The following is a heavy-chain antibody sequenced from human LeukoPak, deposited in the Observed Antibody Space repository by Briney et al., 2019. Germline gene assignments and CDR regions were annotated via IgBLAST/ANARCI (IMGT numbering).Heavy chain of an antibody. J-gene: IGHJ6*02. CDR1: GYTFTSYY. CDR3: ARDPDSTVTPNYYYYGMDV. CDR2: INPSGGST. V-gene: IGHV1-46*01. D-gene: IGHD4-17*01. Sequence: ASVKVSCTASGYTFTSYYMHWVRQAPGQGLEWMGIINPSGGSTSYAQKFQGRVTMTRDTSTSTVYMELSSLRSEDTAVYYCARDPDSTVTPNYYYYGMDVWGQGTTVTVSS.